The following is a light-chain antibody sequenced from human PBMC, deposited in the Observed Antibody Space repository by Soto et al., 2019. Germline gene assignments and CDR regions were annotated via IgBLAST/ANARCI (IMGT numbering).Light chain of an antibody. CDR3: SSYTSSSLYV. J-gene: IGLJ1*01. CDR1: SSDVGYSNY. CDR2: DVS. Sequence: QSALTQPASVSGSPGQSITISCTGTSSDVGYSNYVSWYQQLPGKAPKLMIYDVSDRPSGVSNRFSGSKSGSTASLTISGLQAEDEADYYCSSYTSSSLYVFGTGTTLTVL. V-gene: IGLV2-14*01.